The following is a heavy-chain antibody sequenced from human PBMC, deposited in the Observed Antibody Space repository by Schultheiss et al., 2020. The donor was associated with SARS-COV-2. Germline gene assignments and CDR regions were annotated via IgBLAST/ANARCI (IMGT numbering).Heavy chain of an antibody. D-gene: IGHD3-3*01. CDR1: RASVNTYF. CDR2: VSYTGGT. J-gene: IGHJ5*02. Sequence: SETLSLTCTVSRASVNTYFWSWIRQPPGKGLEWIGYVSYTGGTDYNPSLKSRVTISVDTSKNQFSLKLSSVTAADTAVYYCARTIDFWSGFRLGWFDPWGQGTLVTVSS. V-gene: IGHV4-59*02. CDR3: ARTIDFWSGFRLGWFDP.